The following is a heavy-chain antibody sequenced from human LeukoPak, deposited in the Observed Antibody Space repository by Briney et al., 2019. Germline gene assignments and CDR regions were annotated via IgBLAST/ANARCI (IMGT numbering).Heavy chain of an antibody. CDR1: GLTFSSYS. CDR2: ISSSSSYI. J-gene: IGHJ6*03. V-gene: IGHV3-21*01. Sequence: GGSLRLSCAASGLTFSSYSMNWVRQAPGKGLEWVSSISSSSSYIYFADSVKGRFTISRDNAKNSLYLQMNSLRAEDTAVYYCARGPLRLSYYYYMDVWGKGTTVTVSS. D-gene: IGHD3-16*01. CDR3: ARGPLRLSYYYYMDV.